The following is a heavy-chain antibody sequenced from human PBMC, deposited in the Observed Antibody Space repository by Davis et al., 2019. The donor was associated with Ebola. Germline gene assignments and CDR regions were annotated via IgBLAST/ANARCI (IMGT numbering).Heavy chain of an antibody. CDR3: AISPEWLQVGSDAFDI. D-gene: IGHD3-3*01. J-gene: IGHJ3*02. CDR1: GYTFTGYY. V-gene: IGHV1-18*04. Sequence: ASVKVSCKASGYTFTGYYMHWVRQAPGQGLEWMGWISAYNGNTNYAQKLQGRVTMTTDTSTSTAYMELRSLRSDDTAVYYCAISPEWLQVGSDAFDIWGQGTMVTVSS. CDR2: ISAYNGNT.